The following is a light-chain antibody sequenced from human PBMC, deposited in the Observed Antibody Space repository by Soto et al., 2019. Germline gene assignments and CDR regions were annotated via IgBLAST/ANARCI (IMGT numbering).Light chain of an antibody. CDR1: QSVSSN. Sequence: EIVMTQSPATLSVSPGERATLSCRASQSVSSNLAWYQQKPGQAPRLLIYGASTRATGIPARFSGSGSGTEFTLTFCRLQSEDFAIYFCQLYNNWPPARTFGQGTKVEIK. J-gene: IGKJ1*01. CDR2: GAS. CDR3: QLYNNWPPART. V-gene: IGKV3-15*01.